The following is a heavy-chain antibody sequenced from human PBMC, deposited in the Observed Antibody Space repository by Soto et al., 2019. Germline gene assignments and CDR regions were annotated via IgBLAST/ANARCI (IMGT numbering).Heavy chain of an antibody. CDR1: GGTFSSYA. Sequence: QVQLVQSGAEVKKPGSSVKVSCKASGGTFSSYAISWVRQAPGQGLEWMGGIIPIFGTANYAQKFQGRVKITADESTSTAYMELSSLRSEDTAVYYCARDHAPLAAAGARTFDYWGQGTLVTVSS. D-gene: IGHD6-13*01. V-gene: IGHV1-69*12. CDR3: ARDHAPLAAAGARTFDY. J-gene: IGHJ4*02. CDR2: IIPIFGTA.